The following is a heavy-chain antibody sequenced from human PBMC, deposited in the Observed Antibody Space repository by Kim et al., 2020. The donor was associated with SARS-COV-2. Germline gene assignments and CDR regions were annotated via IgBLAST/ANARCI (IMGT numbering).Heavy chain of an antibody. Sequence: THYADAVKGRFTITRYNSKNMVYLKMHSLRAEDTAIYYCTTRIHSHFDYWGQGTLVTVSS. CDR2: T. D-gene: IGHD5-18*01. J-gene: IGHJ4*02. CDR3: TTRIHSHFDY. V-gene: IGHV3-23*01.